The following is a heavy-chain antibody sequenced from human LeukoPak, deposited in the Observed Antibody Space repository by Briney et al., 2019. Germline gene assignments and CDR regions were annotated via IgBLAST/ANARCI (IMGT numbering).Heavy chain of an antibody. CDR2: ISPNSGGT. V-gene: IGHV1-2*07. Sequence: ASVKVSCKASGYTFTGYYMHWVRQAPGQGLEWMGWISPNSGGTNYAHKFQGRVTMTRDTSISTAYMELSRLRSDDTAVYYCVRGGGSGSYYNPTLYYYDSSGYSWLGYWGQGTLVTVSS. J-gene: IGHJ4*02. CDR3: VRGGGSGSYYNPTLYYYDSSGYSWLGY. CDR1: GYTFTGYY. D-gene: IGHD3-22*01.